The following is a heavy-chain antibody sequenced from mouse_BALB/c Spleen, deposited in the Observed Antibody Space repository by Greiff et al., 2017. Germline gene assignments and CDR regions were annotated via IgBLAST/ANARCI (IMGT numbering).Heavy chain of an antibody. CDR1: GFSLSRYS. CDR3: ARNDANYGNYENYYAMDY. Sequence: VKLMESGPGLVAPSQSLSITCTVSGFSLSRYSVHWVRQPPGKGLEWLGMIWGGGSTDYNSALKSRLSISKDNSKSQVFLKMNSLQTDDTAMYYCARNDANYGNYENYYAMDYWGQGTSVTVSS. J-gene: IGHJ4*01. CDR2: IWGGGST. V-gene: IGHV2-6-4*01. D-gene: IGHD2-1*01.